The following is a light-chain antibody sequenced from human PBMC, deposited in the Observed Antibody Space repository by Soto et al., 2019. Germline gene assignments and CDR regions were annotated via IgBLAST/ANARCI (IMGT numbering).Light chain of an antibody. J-gene: IGLJ2*01. V-gene: IGLV1-40*01. CDR2: GNS. Sequence: QSVLTQPPSVSGAPGQRVTISCTGGSSNIGAGYDVHWYQQLPGTAPKLLIYGNSNRPSGVPDRFSGSKSGTSASLAITGLHAEDEAGYYCQSYDNSLGGYVLFGGGTKLTVL. CDR1: SSNIGAGYD. CDR3: QSYDNSLGGYVL.